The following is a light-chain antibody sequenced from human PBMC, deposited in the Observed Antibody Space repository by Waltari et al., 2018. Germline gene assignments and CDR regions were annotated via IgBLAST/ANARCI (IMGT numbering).Light chain of an antibody. CDR2: DVS. Sequence: QSALTQPASVSGSPGQSITISCTGTSSDAGGYNSVSWYQHHPGKAPKVIIYDVSQRPSGVSNRFSGSKSGNTASLTISGLQPEDEADYFCCSYAGNYIHVLFGGGTKLTVL. V-gene: IGLV2-23*02. J-gene: IGLJ2*01. CDR3: CSYAGNYIHVL. CDR1: SSDAGGYNS.